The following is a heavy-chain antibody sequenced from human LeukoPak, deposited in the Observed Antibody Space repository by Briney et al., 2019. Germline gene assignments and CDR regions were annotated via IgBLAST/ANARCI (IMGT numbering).Heavy chain of an antibody. D-gene: IGHD2-8*01. J-gene: IGHJ4*02. CDR2: IYYSGST. V-gene: IGHV4-59*01. CDR1: GGSISSYY. Sequence: SETLSLTCTVSGGSISSYYWSWIRQPPGKGLEWIGYIYYSGSTNYNPSLKSRVTISVDTSKNQFSLKLSSVTAADTAVYYCAGSHCTNGVCYRGHVGYWGQGTLVTVSS. CDR3: AGSHCTNGVCYRGHVGY.